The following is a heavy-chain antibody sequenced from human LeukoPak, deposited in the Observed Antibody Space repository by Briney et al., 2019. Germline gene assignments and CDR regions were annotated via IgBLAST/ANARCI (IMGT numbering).Heavy chain of an antibody. D-gene: IGHD3-10*01. CDR3: ARGRSRVSRANSGGAKDV. CDR1: GYTFTSYD. J-gene: IGHJ6*04. CDR2: MNPNSGNT. Sequence: ALVKVSCKASGYTFTSYDINWVRQATGQGLEWMGWMNPNSGNTGYAQKFQGRVTMTRNTSISTAYMELSSLRSEDTPVYYWARGRSRVSRANSGGAKDVWGKGTTVTVSS. V-gene: IGHV1-8*01.